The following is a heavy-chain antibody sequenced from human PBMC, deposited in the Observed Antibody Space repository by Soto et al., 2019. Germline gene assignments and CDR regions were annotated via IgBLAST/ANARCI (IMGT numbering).Heavy chain of an antibody. V-gene: IGHV2-70*01. J-gene: IGHJ4*02. CDR3: ARTSTTYDFWSGYKGRGFYFDY. Sequence: GSGPTLVNPTQTLTLTCTFSGFSLSTSGMCVSWIRQPPGKALEWLALIDWDDDKYYSTSLKTRLTISKDTSKNQVVLTMTNMDPVDTATYYCARTSTTYDFWSGYKGRGFYFDYWGQGTLVTVSS. D-gene: IGHD3-3*01. CDR2: IDWDDDK. CDR1: GFSLSTSGMC.